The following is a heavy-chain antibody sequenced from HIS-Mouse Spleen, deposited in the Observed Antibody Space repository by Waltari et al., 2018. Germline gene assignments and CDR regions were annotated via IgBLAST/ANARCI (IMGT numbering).Heavy chain of an antibody. J-gene: IGHJ3*02. D-gene: IGHD1-26*01. V-gene: IGHV1-2*02. CDR3: ARWSEWELLFNAFDI. CDR2: INPNSGGT. Sequence: VQLVQSGAEVTKPGASVKVSCKASGYTFTGSDMHWVRQAPGQGLEWMGWINPNSGGTNYAQKFQGRVTMTRDTSISTAYMELSRLRSDDTAVYYCARWSEWELLFNAFDIWGQGTMVTVSS. CDR1: GYTFTGSD.